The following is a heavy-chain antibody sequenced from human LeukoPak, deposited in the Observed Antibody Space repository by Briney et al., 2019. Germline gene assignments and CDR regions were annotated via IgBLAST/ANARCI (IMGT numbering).Heavy chain of an antibody. V-gene: IGHV4-34*01. Sequence: PSETLSLTCAVYGGSFSGYYWSWIRQPPGKGLEWIGEINHSGSTNYNPSLKSRVTISVDTSKNQFSLKLSSVTAADTAVYYCARAQPIPSSPSFDYWGQGTLVTVSS. CDR2: INHSGST. CDR1: GGSFSGYY. J-gene: IGHJ4*02. CDR3: ARAQPIPSSPSFDY.